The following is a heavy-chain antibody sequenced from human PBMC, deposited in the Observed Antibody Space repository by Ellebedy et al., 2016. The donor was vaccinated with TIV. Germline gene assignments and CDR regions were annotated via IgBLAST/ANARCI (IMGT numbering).Heavy chain of an antibody. J-gene: IGHJ4*02. CDR3: ATGARNGYYFDY. Sequence: PGGSLRLSCKGSGYSFTSYWIGWVRQMPGKGLEWMGIIYPGDSDTRYSPSFQGQVTISADKSISTAYLQWSSLRASDTAIYYCATGARNGYYFDYWGQGTLVTVSS. D-gene: IGHD1-26*01. V-gene: IGHV5-51*01. CDR2: IYPGDSDT. CDR1: GYSFTSYW.